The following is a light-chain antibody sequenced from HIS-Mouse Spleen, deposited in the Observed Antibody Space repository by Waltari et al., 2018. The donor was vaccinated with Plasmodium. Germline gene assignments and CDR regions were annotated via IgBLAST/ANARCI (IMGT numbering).Light chain of an antibody. CDR3: QQLNSYPYT. CDR2: AAS. CDR1: QGISSY. Sequence: IQLTQSPSFLSASVGDRVTIPCRASQGISSYLAWYQQKPGKAPKLLIYAASTLQSGVPSRFSGSGSGTEFTLTISSLQPEDFATYYCQQLNSYPYTFGQGTKLEIK. J-gene: IGKJ2*01. V-gene: IGKV1-9*01.